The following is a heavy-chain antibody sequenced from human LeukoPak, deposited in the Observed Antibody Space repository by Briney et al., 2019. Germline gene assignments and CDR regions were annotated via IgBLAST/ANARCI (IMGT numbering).Heavy chain of an antibody. CDR3: ARVGYYDSSGYYS. V-gene: IGHV3-66*01. J-gene: IGHJ4*02. Sequence: PGGSLRLSCAASGFTVSSNYMSWVRQAPGKGLEWVSVIYSGGSTYYADSVKGGFTISRDNSKNTLYLQMNSLRAEDTAVYYCARVGYYDSSGYYSWGQGTLVTVSS. CDR1: GFTVSSNY. CDR2: IYSGGST. D-gene: IGHD3-22*01.